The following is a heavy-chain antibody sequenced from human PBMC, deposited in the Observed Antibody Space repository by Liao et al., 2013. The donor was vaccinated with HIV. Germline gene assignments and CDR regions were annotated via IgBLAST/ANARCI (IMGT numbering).Heavy chain of an antibody. J-gene: IGHJ3*02. D-gene: IGHD3-3*01. CDR1: GDSISSGNYY. Sequence: QVQLQESGPGLVKPSQTLSLTCAVSGDSISSGNYYWSWIRQPAGKGLEWIGRIYTSGSTNYNPSLKSRVTMSVDTSKNQFSLKLSSVTAADTAIYYCARDLDTWSEEAFDIWGQGTMVTVSS. CDR2: IYTSGST. V-gene: IGHV4-61*02. CDR3: ARDLDTWSEEAFDI.